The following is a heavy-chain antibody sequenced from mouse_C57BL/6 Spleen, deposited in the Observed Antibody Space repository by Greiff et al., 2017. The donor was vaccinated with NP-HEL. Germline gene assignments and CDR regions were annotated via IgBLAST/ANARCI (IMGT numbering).Heavy chain of an antibody. J-gene: IGHJ3*01. D-gene: IGHD2-4*01. Sequence: EVKLVESGGGLVKPGGSLKLSCAASGFTFSDYGMHWVRQAPEKGLEWVAYISSGSSTIYYADTVKGRFTISRDNAKNTLFLQMTSLRSEDTAMYYCARDYYDYDGFAYCGQGTLVTVSA. CDR3: ARDYYDYDGFAY. CDR1: GFTFSDYG. CDR2: ISSGSSTI. V-gene: IGHV5-17*01.